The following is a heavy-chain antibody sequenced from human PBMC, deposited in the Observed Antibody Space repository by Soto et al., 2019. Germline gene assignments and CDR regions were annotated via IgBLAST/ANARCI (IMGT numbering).Heavy chain of an antibody. Sequence: SETLSLTCTVSGGSISNFHWSLIRQPAGKGLEWIGRVSSSGSTNYNPSLKSRVTVSVDTSKKQFSLILTSVTAADTAMYYCAREFSATQRGFDYWGHGTLVTVSS. V-gene: IGHV4-4*07. CDR1: GGSISNFH. CDR2: VSSSGST. CDR3: AREFSATQRGFDY. J-gene: IGHJ4*01. D-gene: IGHD6-19*01.